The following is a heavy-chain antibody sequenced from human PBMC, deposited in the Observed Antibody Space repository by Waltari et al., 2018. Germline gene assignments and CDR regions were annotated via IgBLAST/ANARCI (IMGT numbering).Heavy chain of an antibody. CDR2: MNPKSGNT. CDR3: ARGTRSFDT. CDR1: GYTFTSYD. J-gene: IGHJ5*02. V-gene: IGHV1-8*01. D-gene: IGHD2-2*01. Sequence: QVQLVQSGAEVKKPGASVKVSCKASGYTFTSYDVNWVRQAAGQGLEWMGWMNPKSGNTGYAQNFQGRVTMTRNTSISSAYMELSSLTSEDTAVYYCARGTRSFDTWGQGTLVTVSP.